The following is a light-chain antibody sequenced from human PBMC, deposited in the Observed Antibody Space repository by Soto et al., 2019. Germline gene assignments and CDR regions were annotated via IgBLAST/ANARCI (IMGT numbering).Light chain of an antibody. Sequence: DIQMTQSPSSLSASVGDRVTITCQASQDISNYLKWYQQKPGKAPKLLIYDASNLETGVPSRFSGSGALTDFTFTISSLQPEDIATYYCQQYANLPPAFGGGTKVEIK. CDR2: DAS. CDR3: QQYANLPPA. CDR1: QDISNY. V-gene: IGKV1-33*01. J-gene: IGKJ4*01.